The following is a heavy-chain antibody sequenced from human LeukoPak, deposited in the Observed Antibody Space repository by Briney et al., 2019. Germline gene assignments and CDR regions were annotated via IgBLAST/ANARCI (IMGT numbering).Heavy chain of an antibody. D-gene: IGHD2-15*01. CDR1: GFTFSSYW. CDR2: IKQDGSEK. V-gene: IGHV3-7*01. J-gene: IGHJ6*02. Sequence: GGSLRLSCAASGFTFSSYWMSWVRQAPGKGLEWVANIKQDGSEKYYVDSVKGRFTISRDDAKNSLYLQMNSLRAEDTAVYYCARDVSVIAATHYYYYGMDVWGQGTTVTVSS. CDR3: ARDVSVIAATHYYYYGMDV.